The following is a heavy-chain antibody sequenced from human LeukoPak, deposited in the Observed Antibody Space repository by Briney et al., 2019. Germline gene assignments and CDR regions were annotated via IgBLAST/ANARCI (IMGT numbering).Heavy chain of an antibody. Sequence: PGGSLRLSCAASGVTFSGSAMSWVRQAPGEGLEWVSLISYTGANTYYTDSVRGRCTISRDNSKDTLFLQMNSLRAEDTAIYYCARDIQLSTWGLGTMVTVSS. V-gene: IGHV3-23*01. CDR2: ISYTGANT. J-gene: IGHJ3*01. D-gene: IGHD5-24*01. CDR3: ARDIQLST. CDR1: GVTFSGSA.